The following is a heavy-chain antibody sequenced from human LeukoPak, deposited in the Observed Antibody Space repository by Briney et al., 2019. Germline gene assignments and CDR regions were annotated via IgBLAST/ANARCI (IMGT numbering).Heavy chain of an antibody. J-gene: IGHJ2*01. CDR1: GFTFSSYA. D-gene: IGHD2/OR15-2a*01. V-gene: IGHV3-30-3*01. CDR3: ARDYAKTFYWYFDL. Sequence: GGSLRLSCAASGFTFSSYAMHWVRQAPGKGLEWVAVISYDGSNEYYADSVKGRFTISRDNSKNMLYLQMNSLRAEDTAVYYCARDYAKTFYWYFDLWGRGTLVTVSS. CDR2: ISYDGSNE.